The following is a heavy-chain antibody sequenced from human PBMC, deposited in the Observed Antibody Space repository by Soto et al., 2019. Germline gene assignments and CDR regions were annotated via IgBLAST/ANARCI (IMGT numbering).Heavy chain of an antibody. V-gene: IGHV1-69*13. D-gene: IGHD3-22*01. CDR1: GGTFTSYA. CDR3: ARASGHYYDTILAHYGLDV. Sequence: ASVKVSCKASGGTFTSYAITWLRQAPGQGLEWMGGIIPVFPTANYAQQFQGRITISADESTSTAYMELNSLRSEDTAVYYCARASGHYYDTILAHYGLDVWGQGTTVTVSS. CDR2: IIPVFPTA. J-gene: IGHJ6*02.